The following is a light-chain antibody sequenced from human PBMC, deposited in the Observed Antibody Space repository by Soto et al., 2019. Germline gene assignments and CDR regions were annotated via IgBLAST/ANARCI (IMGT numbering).Light chain of an antibody. Sequence: DIQMTQSPSSLSASVGDRVTITCRASQGISNYLAWYQQKPGKVPKLLIYAASTLQSGVPSRFSGSGSGTDFTLHISSLQPEDVANYYCQKYNSAIWTFGQGTKVEIK. CDR1: QGISNY. CDR3: QKYNSAIWT. V-gene: IGKV1-27*01. CDR2: AAS. J-gene: IGKJ1*01.